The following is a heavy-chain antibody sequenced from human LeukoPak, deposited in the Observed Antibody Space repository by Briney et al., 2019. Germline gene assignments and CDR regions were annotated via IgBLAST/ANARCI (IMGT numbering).Heavy chain of an antibody. CDR3: ARVVSYYDSSGSTYYYGMDV. D-gene: IGHD3-22*01. CDR1: GFTFSDYY. J-gene: IGHJ6*02. CDR2: ISSSGSTI. V-gene: IGHV3-11*01. Sequence: GGSLRLSCAASGFTFSDYYMSWIRQAPGKGLEWVSYISSSGSTIYYADSVKGRFTISRDNAKNSLYLQMNSLRAEDTAVYYCARVVSYYDSSGSTYYYGMDVWGQGTTVTVSS.